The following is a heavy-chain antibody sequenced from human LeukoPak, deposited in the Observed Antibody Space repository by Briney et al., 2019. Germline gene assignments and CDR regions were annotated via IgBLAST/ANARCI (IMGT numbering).Heavy chain of an antibody. V-gene: IGHV1-2*02. D-gene: IGHD6-13*01. CDR2: INPNSGVT. CDR1: GYTFTDSY. J-gene: IGHJ5*02. CDR3: ARDVSTVATSGWGGFGP. Sequence: ASVKVSCEVSGYTFTDSYIHWGREAPGQGLEWMGWINPNSGVTKDAQKFQGRVIMTRDTSINTAYMDLSTLRSDDTAVYFCARDVSTVATSGWGGFGPWGQGTLVTVSS.